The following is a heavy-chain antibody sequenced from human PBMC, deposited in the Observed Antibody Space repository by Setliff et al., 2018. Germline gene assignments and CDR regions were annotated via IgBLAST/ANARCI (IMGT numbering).Heavy chain of an antibody. J-gene: IGHJ6*02. V-gene: IGHV1-18*01. D-gene: IGHD6-6*01. CDR2: ISAYNGDR. CDR3: AREAQYSTSSRPYYYYGMDV. CDR1: GYTFTNYG. Sequence: ASAKVSCKASGYTFTNYGISWVRQAPGQGLEWMGWISAYNGDRSSAQKFQDRVTMTTDTSTSTAYMEVRSLRSDDTAVYYCAREAQYSTSSRPYYYYGMDVWGQGTTVTVSS.